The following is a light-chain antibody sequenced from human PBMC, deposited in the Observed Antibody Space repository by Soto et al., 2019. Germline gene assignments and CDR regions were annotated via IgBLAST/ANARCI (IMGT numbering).Light chain of an antibody. CDR1: QSVSSSY. CDR2: GAS. CDR3: PPNGSYPLTP. V-gene: IGKV3-20*01. Sequence: EVVWTQSPGTLSLSPGERATLSCRASQSVSSSYVVWYQQKPGQAPSLLIYGASSRATGIPDRFSGSASGTDFTLTISRLEPEDFVLNYSPPNGSYPLTPFG. J-gene: IGKJ4*01.